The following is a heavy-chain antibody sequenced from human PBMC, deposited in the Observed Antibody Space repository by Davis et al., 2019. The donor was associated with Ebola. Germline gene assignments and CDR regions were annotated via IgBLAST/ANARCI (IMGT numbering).Heavy chain of an antibody. J-gene: IGHJ4*02. CDR3: ARRGGYAYSLVDY. CDR2: IYPGDSDT. Sequence: PGGSLRLSCKGSGYTFTSSWIGWVRQMPGKGLDLMWIIYPGDSDTRYSPSFQGQVTISADKSISTAYLQWTSLKASDTAMYYCARRGGYAYSLVDYWGQGTLVTVSS. V-gene: IGHV5-51*01. D-gene: IGHD5-12*01. CDR1: GYTFTSSW.